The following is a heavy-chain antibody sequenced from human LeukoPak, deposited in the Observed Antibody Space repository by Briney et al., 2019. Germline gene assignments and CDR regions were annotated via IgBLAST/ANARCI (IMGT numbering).Heavy chain of an antibody. Sequence: PGGSLRLSCAASGFTFSSYWMSWVRQAPGKGLEWVANMNQAGSEKYYVDSVKGRFTISRDNAKNSLSLQMNSLRAEDTAVYYCARDGQPFDSWGQGTLVTVCS. CDR1: GFTFSSYW. CDR2: MNQAGSEK. V-gene: IGHV3-7*04. D-gene: IGHD6-13*01. J-gene: IGHJ4*02. CDR3: ARDGQPFDS.